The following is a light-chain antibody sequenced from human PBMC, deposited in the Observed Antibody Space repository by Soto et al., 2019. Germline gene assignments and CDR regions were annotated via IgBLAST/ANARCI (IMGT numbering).Light chain of an antibody. CDR2: GAS. V-gene: IGKV3-20*01. CDR1: QSVSSSY. J-gene: IGKJ1*01. Sequence: ENVLTQSPGTLSLSPGERATLSCRASQSVSSSYLTWYQQKPGQAPRLLIYGASSRATDIPDRFSGSGSGTDFTLTISRLEPEDFAVYYCQQYGSSPGTFGQGTKVEIK. CDR3: QQYGSSPGT.